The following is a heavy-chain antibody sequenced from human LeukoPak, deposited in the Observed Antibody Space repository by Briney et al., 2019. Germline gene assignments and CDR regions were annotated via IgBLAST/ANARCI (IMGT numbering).Heavy chain of an antibody. CDR1: GFTFSTCA. CDR3: ARDSNGPAF. D-gene: IGHD6-19*01. J-gene: IGHJ4*02. CDR2: IYSGGGT. Sequence: GGSLRLSCAASGFTFSTCAMSWVRQAPGKGLEWVSVIYSGGGTFYSEFVRGRFTISRDYSKNTLYLQMNSLRADDTAVYYCARDSNGPAFWGQGTLVTVSS. V-gene: IGHV3-53*01.